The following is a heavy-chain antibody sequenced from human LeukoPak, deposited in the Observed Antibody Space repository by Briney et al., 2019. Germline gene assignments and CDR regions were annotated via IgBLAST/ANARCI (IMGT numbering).Heavy chain of an antibody. CDR3: ARHSGMYAYGMDV. CDR2: IIPIFGIA. Sequence: SVKVSCKASGGTFSSYAISWVRQAPGQGLEWMGRIIPIFGIANYAQKFQGRVTITADKSTSTAYMELSSLRSEDTAVYYCARHSGMYAYGMDVWGKGTTVTVSS. J-gene: IGHJ6*04. D-gene: IGHD2-8*01. CDR1: GGTFSSYA. V-gene: IGHV1-69*04.